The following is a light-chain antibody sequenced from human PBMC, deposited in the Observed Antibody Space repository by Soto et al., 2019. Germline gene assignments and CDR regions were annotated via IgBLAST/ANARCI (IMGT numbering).Light chain of an antibody. CDR2: DGS. CDR3: QHYNTSSKA. J-gene: IGKJ4*01. V-gene: IGKV1-5*01. Sequence: DIHLTQSPSTLSTSVGARVTITCRASQSVSYWLAWYQQKPGKAPNLLIYDGSTLASGAPPRCSGGGFGTEFPRNISSLEPADSAMYYCQHYNTSSKAVGRGPRVEIK. CDR1: QSVSYW.